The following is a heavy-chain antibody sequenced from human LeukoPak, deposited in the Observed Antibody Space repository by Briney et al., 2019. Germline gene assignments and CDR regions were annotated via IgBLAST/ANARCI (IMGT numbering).Heavy chain of an antibody. D-gene: IGHD4-17*01. CDR1: GYSFSTYW. J-gene: IGHJ5*02. V-gene: IGHV5-51*01. CDR3: ARQQYGDHVSTNNWFDP. Sequence: GESLKISCKGSGYSFSTYWIGWVRQMPGKGLEWMGIIYPADSDTRYSPSFQGQVTFSADKSISTAYLQWSSLKASDTAMYYCARQQYGDHVSTNNWFDPWGQGTLVTVSS. CDR2: IYPADSDT.